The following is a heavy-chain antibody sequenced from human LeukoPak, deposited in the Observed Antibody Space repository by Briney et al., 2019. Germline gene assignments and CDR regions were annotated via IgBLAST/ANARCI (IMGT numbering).Heavy chain of an antibody. J-gene: IGHJ5*02. V-gene: IGHV1-69*05. Sequence: GASVKVSCKASGGTFSSYAISWVRQAPGQGLEWMGGIIPIFGTANYAQKFQGRVTIATDESTSTAYMELSSLRSEDTAVYYCARGTSPGIAVLLFDPWGQGTLVTVSS. CDR2: IIPIFGTA. D-gene: IGHD6-19*01. CDR1: GGTFSSYA. CDR3: ARGTSPGIAVLLFDP.